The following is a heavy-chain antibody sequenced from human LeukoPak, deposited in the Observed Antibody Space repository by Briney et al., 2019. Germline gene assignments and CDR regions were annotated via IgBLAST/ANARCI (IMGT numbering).Heavy chain of an antibody. J-gene: IGHJ4*02. D-gene: IGHD2-8*01. Sequence: SETLSLTCTVSGGSISSYYWSWIRRSPVKGLEWIGYIYYSGSTRYNPSLKSRATISVDKSKNQFSLKLRSVTAADTAVYYCARGTNGVSTMDAPTYGFDYWGQGTLVTVSS. V-gene: IGHV4-59*01. CDR3: ARGTNGVSTMDAPTYGFDY. CDR1: GGSISSYY. CDR2: IYYSGST.